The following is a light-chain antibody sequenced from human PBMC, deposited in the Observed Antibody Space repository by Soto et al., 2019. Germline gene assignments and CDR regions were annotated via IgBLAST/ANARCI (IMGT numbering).Light chain of an antibody. CDR3: CSYAGNSYV. J-gene: IGLJ1*01. Sequence: QSVLTQPRSVSGSPGQSVTISCTGTSGDVGGYNYVSWYQQHPGEAPKLMIYDVSKRPSGVPDRFSGSKSGNTASLTISGLQAEDEADHYCCSYAGNSYVFGTGTKVTVL. CDR1: SGDVGGYNY. V-gene: IGLV2-11*01. CDR2: DVS.